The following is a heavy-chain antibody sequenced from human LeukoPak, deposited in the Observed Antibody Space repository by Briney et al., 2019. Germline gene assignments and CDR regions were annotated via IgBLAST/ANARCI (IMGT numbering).Heavy chain of an antibody. CDR1: GGSISSGDYY. CDR3: ARGSSQVLRGTTYYHMDV. J-gene: IGHJ6*03. D-gene: IGHD2-8*02. CDR2: IYYSGST. V-gene: IGHV4-30-4*01. Sequence: PSQTLSLTCTVSGGSISSGDYYWSWIRQPPGKGLEWIGYIYYSGSTYYNPSLKSRVTISVDTSKNQFSLKLSSVTAADTAVYYCARGSSQVLRGTTYYHMDVWGKGTTVTVSS.